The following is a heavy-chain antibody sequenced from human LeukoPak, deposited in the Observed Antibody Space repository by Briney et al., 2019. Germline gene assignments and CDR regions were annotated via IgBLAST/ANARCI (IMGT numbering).Heavy chain of an antibody. CDR2: ISGDGDNT. Sequence: PGGSLRLFCAASGFTFSSYAMSRVRQAPAKGLERVSAISGDGDNTYYADSVKGRFTISRDNSKNTLCLQMNSLRAEDTAVYYCAKERNWGFFDYWGQGTLVTVSS. CDR3: AKERNWGFFDY. CDR1: GFTFSSYA. J-gene: IGHJ4*02. D-gene: IGHD7-27*01. V-gene: IGHV3-23*01.